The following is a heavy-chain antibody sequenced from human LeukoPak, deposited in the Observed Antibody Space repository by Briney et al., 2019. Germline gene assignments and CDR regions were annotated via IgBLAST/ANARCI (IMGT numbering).Heavy chain of an antibody. D-gene: IGHD3-10*01. J-gene: IGHJ4*02. CDR3: ARDGSGSYVLGY. Sequence: GGSLRLSCAASGFTFSSYWMSWVRQAPGKGLEWVATIKQDGSEKYYVDSAKGRFTISRDNAKNSLYLQMNSLRAEDTAVYYCARDGSGSYVLGYWGQGTLVTVSS. CDR1: GFTFSSYW. V-gene: IGHV3-7*01. CDR2: IKQDGSEK.